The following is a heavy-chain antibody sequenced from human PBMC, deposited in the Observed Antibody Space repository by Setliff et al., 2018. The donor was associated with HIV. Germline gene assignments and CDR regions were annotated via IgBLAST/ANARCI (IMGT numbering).Heavy chain of an antibody. CDR1: GGSISSSSYY. D-gene: IGHD3-22*01. CDR2: IYYSGST. CDR3: ARLWAYYDRSGRTAFDV. Sequence: SETLSLTCTVSGGSISSSSYYWGWIRQPPGKGLEWIGSIYYSGSTFQNPSLKSRVTISLDKSKNQFSLKLTSVTAADTAVYYCARLWAYYDRSGRTAFDVWGQGTMVTVSS. V-gene: IGHV4-39*01. J-gene: IGHJ3*01.